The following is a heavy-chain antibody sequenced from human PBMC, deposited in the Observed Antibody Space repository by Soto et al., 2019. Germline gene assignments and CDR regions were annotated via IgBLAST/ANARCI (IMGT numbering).Heavy chain of an antibody. CDR1: GVSISSDNW. Sequence: QVQLQESGPGLVRPSGTVSLTCAVSGVSISSDNWWSWVRQPPGKALERIGEIHHSGSTNYNPSLKSRITMSVVPSKDLFSLTLNSVTAADTAFYYRARDQGSPPGDWGQGTLVSVSS. CDR3: ARDQGSPPGD. D-gene: IGHD6-13*01. V-gene: IGHV4-4*02. J-gene: IGHJ4*02. CDR2: IHHSGST.